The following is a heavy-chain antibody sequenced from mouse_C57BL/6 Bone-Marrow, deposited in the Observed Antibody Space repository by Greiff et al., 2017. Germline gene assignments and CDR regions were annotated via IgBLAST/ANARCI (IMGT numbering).Heavy chain of an antibody. J-gene: IGHJ2*01. D-gene: IGHD1-1*01. CDR1: GYSFTGYY. CDR2: INPSTGGT. V-gene: IGHV1-42*01. Sequence: EVQLQQSGPELVKPGASVKISCKASGYSFTGYYMNWVKQSPEKSLEWIGEINPSTGGTTYNQTFKAKATLTVDTSSSTAYMQLKSLTSEDSAVYYCARTITTVALDYWGQGTTLTVSS. CDR3: ARTITTVALDY.